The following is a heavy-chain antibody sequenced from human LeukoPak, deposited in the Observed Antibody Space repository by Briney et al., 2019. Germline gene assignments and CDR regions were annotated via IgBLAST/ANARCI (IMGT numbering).Heavy chain of an antibody. D-gene: IGHD2/OR15-2a*01. Sequence: SETLSLTCAVSGDSIRSGGYSGSWSRQPPGRGLEWIGYIYHSGSTYYTPSLKSRVTTSVDKSKNQFSLKLSSVTAADTAVYYCVRGRIRIFDYWGQGTLVTVSS. CDR2: IYHSGST. CDR3: VRGRIRIFDY. V-gene: IGHV4-30-2*01. J-gene: IGHJ4*02. CDR1: GDSIRSGGYS.